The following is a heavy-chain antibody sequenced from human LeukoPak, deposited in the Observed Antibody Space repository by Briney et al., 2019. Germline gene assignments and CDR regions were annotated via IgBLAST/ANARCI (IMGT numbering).Heavy chain of an antibody. J-gene: IGHJ6*02. D-gene: IGHD2-21*02. CDR3: ARGGSHIVVVTAIGGFYGMDV. V-gene: IGHV1-69*13. Sequence: ASVNVSCKASGGTFSIYAISWVRQAPGQGLEWMGGIIPIFGTANYAQKFQGRVTITADESTSTAYMELSSLRSEDTAVYYCARGGSHIVVVTAIGGFYGMDVWGQGTTVTVSS. CDR1: GGTFSIYA. CDR2: IIPIFGTA.